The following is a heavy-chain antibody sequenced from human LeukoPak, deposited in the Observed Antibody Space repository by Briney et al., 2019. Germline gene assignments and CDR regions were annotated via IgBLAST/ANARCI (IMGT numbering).Heavy chain of an antibody. Sequence: ASVKVSCKASGYTFTSYGISGVRQAPGQGLEWMGWISAYNGNTNYAQKLQGRVTMTTDTSTSTAYMELSRLRSDDTAVYYCAASKRYCSSTSCYTGGDAFDIWGQGTMVTVSS. CDR1: GYTFTSYG. V-gene: IGHV1-18*01. D-gene: IGHD2-2*02. CDR3: AASKRYCSSTSCYTGGDAFDI. CDR2: ISAYNGNT. J-gene: IGHJ3*02.